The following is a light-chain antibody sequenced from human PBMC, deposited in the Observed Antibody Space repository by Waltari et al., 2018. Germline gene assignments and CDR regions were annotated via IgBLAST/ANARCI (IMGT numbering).Light chain of an antibody. Sequence: QPALTQPPPVSGPPAQSSTISCTGPTSDVGTYNLFPWYQQHPGKAPKLIIYEVSQRPSGVSNRFSGSKSGTTASLTISGLQAEDEADFYCCSYAGSGSSVVFGGGTKLTVL. CDR1: TSDVGTYNL. CDR2: EVS. CDR3: CSYAGSGSSVV. V-gene: IGLV2-23*02. J-gene: IGLJ2*01.